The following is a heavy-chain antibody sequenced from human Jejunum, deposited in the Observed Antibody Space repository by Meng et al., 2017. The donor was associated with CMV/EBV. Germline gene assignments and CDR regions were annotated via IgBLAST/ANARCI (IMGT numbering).Heavy chain of an antibody. CDR3: AKAPSGGWNYFFYFDN. J-gene: IGHJ4*02. D-gene: IGHD1-7*01. CDR1: NFTEYA. CDR2: ISWNTAST. Sequence: NFTEYAMHWVRPVPGKGLAWVAGISWNTASTGYADSVKGRFTISREDAKNSLYLQMDSLRPEDTALYYCAKAPSGGWNYFFYFDNWGQGTLVTVSS. V-gene: IGHV3-9*01.